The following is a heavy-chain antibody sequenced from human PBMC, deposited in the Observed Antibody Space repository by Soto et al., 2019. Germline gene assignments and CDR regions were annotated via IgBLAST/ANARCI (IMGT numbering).Heavy chain of an antibody. J-gene: IGHJ4*02. D-gene: IGHD6-19*01. CDR1: GGSISGHY. CDR2: IFYTGST. Sequence: SETLSLTCTVSGGSISGHYWIWIRQSPGKGLEWIGYIFYTGSTNYNPSLKSRVTLSVDTSKNQFSLRPSSVTAADTAVYYCARVGSSGWSPDYWGQGTLVTVSS. V-gene: IGHV4-59*11. CDR3: ARVGSSGWSPDY.